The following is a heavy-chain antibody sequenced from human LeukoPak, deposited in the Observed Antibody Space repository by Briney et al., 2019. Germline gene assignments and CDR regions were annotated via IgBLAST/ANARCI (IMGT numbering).Heavy chain of an antibody. CDR1: GFTFSSYS. Sequence: PGGSLRLSCAASGFTFSSYSMNWVRQAPGKGLEWVSSISSSSSYIYYADSVKGRFTISRDNAKNSLYLQMNSLRAEDTAVYYCARGERLVGATFDYWGQGTLVTVSS. J-gene: IGHJ4*02. CDR2: ISSSSSYI. D-gene: IGHD1-26*01. CDR3: ARGERLVGATFDY. V-gene: IGHV3-21*01.